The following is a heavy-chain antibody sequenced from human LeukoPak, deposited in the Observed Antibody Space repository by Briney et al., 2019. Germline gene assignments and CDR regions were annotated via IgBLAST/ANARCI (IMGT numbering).Heavy chain of an antibody. CDR3: ARGSDYSNGNIYEDDYEY. CDR1: GFTFDKYW. CDR2: INQDGRVK. D-gene: IGHD2-8*01. Sequence: GGSLRLSCAASGFTFDKYWMAWFRQAPGKGLEWVAQINQDGRVKHYVDSVKGRFTISRDNAKNLVSLQMSSLRAEDTAVYYCARGSDYSNGNIYEDDYEYWGQGTLVTVSS. J-gene: IGHJ4*02. V-gene: IGHV3-7*01.